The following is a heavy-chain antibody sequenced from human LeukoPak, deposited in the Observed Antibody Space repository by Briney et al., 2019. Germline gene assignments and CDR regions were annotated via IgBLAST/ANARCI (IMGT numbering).Heavy chain of an antibody. CDR3: AGSGGLANTGAVFDY. Sequence: SETLSLTCTVSGGSISSGSHYWSWIRRPPGKGLEWIGYIYYNGIINYNPSLKSRVTISVDTSRNQFSMKLNSVTAADTAVYYCAGSGGLANTGAVFDYWGQGTLVTVSS. CDR1: GGSISSGSHY. CDR2: IYYNGII. J-gene: IGHJ4*02. D-gene: IGHD3-10*01. V-gene: IGHV4-61*01.